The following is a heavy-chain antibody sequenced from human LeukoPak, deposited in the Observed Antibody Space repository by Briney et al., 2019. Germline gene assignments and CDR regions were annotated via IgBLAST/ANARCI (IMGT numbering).Heavy chain of an antibody. CDR3: AKDVSPPFYYDSSGQGGY. J-gene: IGHJ4*02. D-gene: IGHD3-22*01. CDR1: GFTFSSYA. CDR2: ISGSGGST. Sequence: GGSLRLSCAASGFTFSSYAMSWVRQAPGKGLEWVSAISGSGGSTYYADSVKGRFTISRDNSKNKLYLQMNSLRAEDTAVYYCAKDVSPPFYYDSSGQGGYWGQGTLVTVSS. V-gene: IGHV3-23*01.